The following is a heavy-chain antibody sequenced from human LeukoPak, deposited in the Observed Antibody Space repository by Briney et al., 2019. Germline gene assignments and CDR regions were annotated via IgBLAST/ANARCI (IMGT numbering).Heavy chain of an antibody. J-gene: IGHJ4*02. CDR3: ARIPRRAARYYFDY. CDR2: INPNSGGT. V-gene: IGHV1-2*02. D-gene: IGHD6-13*01. Sequence: ASVKVSCKASGYTFTGYYMHWVRQAPGQGLEWMGWINPNSGGTNYAQKFQGRVTMTRDTSISTAYMELSRLRSDDTAVYYCARIPRRAARYYFDYWGQGTLVTVSS. CDR1: GYTFTGYY.